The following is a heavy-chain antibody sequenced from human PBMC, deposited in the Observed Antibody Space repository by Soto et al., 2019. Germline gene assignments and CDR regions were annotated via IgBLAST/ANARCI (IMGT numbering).Heavy chain of an antibody. J-gene: IGHJ4*02. D-gene: IGHD5-12*01. Sequence: GGSLRLSCAASGFTFSSYGMHWVRQAPGKGLEWVAVIWYDGSNKYYADSVKGRFTISRDNSKNTLYLQMNSLRAEDTAVYYCARDNEWLRFLDYWGQGTLVTVSS. CDR1: GFTFSSYG. CDR3: ARDNEWLRFLDY. CDR2: IWYDGSNK. V-gene: IGHV3-33*01.